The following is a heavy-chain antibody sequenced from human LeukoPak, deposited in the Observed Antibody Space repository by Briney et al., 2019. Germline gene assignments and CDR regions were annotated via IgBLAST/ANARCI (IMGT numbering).Heavy chain of an antibody. D-gene: IGHD2-2*01. CDR1: GFTFSNYW. J-gene: IGHJ4*02. V-gene: IGHV3-7*04. Sequence: GGSLRLSCAASGFTFSNYWMSWVRQAPGKGLGWVAKIKQDGCEKYYVDSVKGRLAISRDNAKNSLYLQMDSLRAEDTAVYYCARGRSSSLDYWGQGTPVTVSS. CDR2: IKQDGCEK. CDR3: ARGRSSSLDY.